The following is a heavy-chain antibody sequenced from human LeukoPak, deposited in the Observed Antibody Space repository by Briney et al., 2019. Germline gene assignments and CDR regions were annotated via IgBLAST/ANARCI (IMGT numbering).Heavy chain of an antibody. J-gene: IGHJ4*02. D-gene: IGHD5-18*01. V-gene: IGHV3-21*01. Sequence: GGSVRLSCAASGFTFSSYSMNWVRQAPGKGLEWVSSISSSSSYIYYADSVKGRFTISRDNAKNSLYLQMNSLRAEDTAVYYCARDYGRGYSYGPGQYYFDYWGQGTLVTVSS. CDR2: ISSSSSYI. CDR3: ARDYGRGYSYGPGQYYFDY. CDR1: GFTFSSYS.